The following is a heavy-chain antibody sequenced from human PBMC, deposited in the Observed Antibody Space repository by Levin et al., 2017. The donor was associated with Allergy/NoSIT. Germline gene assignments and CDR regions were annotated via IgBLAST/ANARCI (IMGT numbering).Heavy chain of an antibody. CDR2: INPNSGGT. CDR3: ARGLSRVAGTASYNWFDP. J-gene: IGHJ5*02. D-gene: IGHD6-19*01. CDR1: GYTFTGYY. V-gene: IGHV1-2*04. Sequence: ASVKVSCKASGYTFTGYYMHWVRQAPGQGLEWMGWINPNSGGTNYAQKFQGWVTMTRDTSISTAYMELSRLRSDDTAVYYCARGLSRVAGTASYNWFDPWGQGTLVTVSS.